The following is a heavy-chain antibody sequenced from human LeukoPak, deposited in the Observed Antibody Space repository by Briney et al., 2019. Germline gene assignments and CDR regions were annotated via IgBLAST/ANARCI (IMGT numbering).Heavy chain of an antibody. Sequence: ASVKVSCKASGYTFTSYGISWVRQAPGQGLEWMGRISAYNGNTNYAQKLQGRVTMTTDTSTSTAYMELRSLRSDDTAVYYCARSNSRSSSSSWYGRGYYYYGMDVWGQGTTVTVSS. V-gene: IGHV1-18*01. CDR2: ISAYNGNT. D-gene: IGHD6-13*01. J-gene: IGHJ6*02. CDR3: ARSNSRSSSSSWYGRGYYYYGMDV. CDR1: GYTFTSYG.